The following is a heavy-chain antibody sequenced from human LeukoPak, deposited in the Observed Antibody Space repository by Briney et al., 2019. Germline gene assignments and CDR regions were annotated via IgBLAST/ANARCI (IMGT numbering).Heavy chain of an antibody. J-gene: IGHJ6*03. Sequence: GGSLRLSCAASGFTFSSYAMHWVRQAPGKGLEYVSAISSNGGSTYYANSVKGRFTISRDNSKNTLYLQMGSLRAEDMAVYYCARGPGRGPGRYYYMDVWGKGTTVTVSS. V-gene: IGHV3-64*01. CDR3: ARGPGRGPGRYYYMDV. CDR1: GFTFSSYA. CDR2: ISSNGGST.